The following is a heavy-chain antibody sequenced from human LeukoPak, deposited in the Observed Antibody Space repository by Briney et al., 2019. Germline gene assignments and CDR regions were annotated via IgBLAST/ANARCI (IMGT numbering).Heavy chain of an antibody. CDR3: ARGSGSFGY. CDR1: GGSISSFY. CDR2: IYYSGST. D-gene: IGHD3-10*01. J-gene: IGHJ4*02. V-gene: IGHV4-59*01. Sequence: SETLSLTCTVSGGSISSFYWSWIRQPPGKGLEWIGYIYYSGSTNYNPSPKSRVTISVDTSKNQFSLKLSSVTAADTAVYYCARGSGSFGYWGQGTLVTVSS.